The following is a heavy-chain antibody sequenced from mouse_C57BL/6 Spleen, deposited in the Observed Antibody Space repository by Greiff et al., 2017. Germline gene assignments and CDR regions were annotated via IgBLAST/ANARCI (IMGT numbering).Heavy chain of an antibody. J-gene: IGHJ2*01. CDR3: ARDGSPDYFDY. CDR2: IYPGDGDT. CDR1: GYAFSSSW. Sequence: VKLMESGPELVKPGASVKISCKASGYAFSSSWMNWVKQRPGKGLEWIGRIYPGDGDTNYNGKFKGKATLTADKSSSTAYMQLSSLTSEDSAVYFCARDGSPDYFDYWGQGTTLTVSS. D-gene: IGHD2-3*01. V-gene: IGHV1-82*01.